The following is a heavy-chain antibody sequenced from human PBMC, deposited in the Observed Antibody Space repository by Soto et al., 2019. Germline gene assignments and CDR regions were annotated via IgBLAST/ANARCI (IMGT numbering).Heavy chain of an antibody. CDR2: IIPILGIA. CDR1: GGTFSSYT. CDR3: ARDSPENNNWSAP. J-gene: IGHJ5*02. V-gene: IGHV1-69*08. Sequence: QVQLVQSGAEVKKPGSSVKVSCKASGGTFSSYTISWVRQAPGQGLEWMGRIIPILGIANYAQKFQGRVTITADKSTSTAYMELSSLRSEDTAVYYCARDSPENNNWSAPWGQGTLVTVSS.